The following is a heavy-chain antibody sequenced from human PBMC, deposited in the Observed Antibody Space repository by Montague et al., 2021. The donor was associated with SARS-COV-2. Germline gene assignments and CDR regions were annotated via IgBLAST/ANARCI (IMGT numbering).Heavy chain of an antibody. V-gene: IGHV4-4*07. Sequence: SETLSPTCTVSGDSISYFYWGWIRQPAGKGLEWIGRVSAGGSTNXNPSLNSRVTMSVDTSKKQFSLRLSPVTAADTAVYYCARDVVAAPGTFDYWGQGTLVTVSS. D-gene: IGHD6-13*01. CDR3: ARDVVAAPGTFDY. J-gene: IGHJ4*02. CDR1: GDSISYFY. CDR2: VSAGGST.